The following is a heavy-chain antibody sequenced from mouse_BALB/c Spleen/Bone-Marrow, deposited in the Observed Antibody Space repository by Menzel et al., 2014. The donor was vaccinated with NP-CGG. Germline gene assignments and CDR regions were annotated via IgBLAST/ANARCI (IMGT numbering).Heavy chain of an antibody. Sequence: EVQRVESGAELVRSGASVKLSCTASGLNIKDYYMHWVKQRPGQGLEWIGWIDPENGDTEYAPKFQGKATMTADTSSNTAYLQLSSLTSEXXXXXXXXXXXXAMDYWGXGTSVTVSS. V-gene: IGHV14-4*02. CDR2: IDPENGDT. J-gene: IGHJ4*01. CDR3: XXXXXAMDY. CDR1: GLNIKDYY.